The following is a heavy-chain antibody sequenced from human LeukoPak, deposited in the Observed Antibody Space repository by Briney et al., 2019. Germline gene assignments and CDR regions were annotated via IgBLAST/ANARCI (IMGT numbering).Heavy chain of an antibody. J-gene: IGHJ3*02. CDR2: INGDGSST. CDR3: ARGGLNALEAFDI. CDR1: GFSFSSYW. D-gene: IGHD1-1*01. V-gene: IGHV3-74*01. Sequence: GGPLRLSCAASGFSFSSYWMHWVRHAPGKGLVCVSRINGDGSSTRYADSVKGRFTISRDNAKNTLYLQMNSLRAEDTAVYYCARGGLNALEAFDIWGQGTLVTVCS.